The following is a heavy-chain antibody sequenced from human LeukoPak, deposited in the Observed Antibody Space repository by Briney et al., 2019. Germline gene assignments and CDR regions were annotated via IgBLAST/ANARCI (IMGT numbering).Heavy chain of an antibody. V-gene: IGHV3-7*03. J-gene: IGHJ4*02. CDR3: AALIIGRPFDY. D-gene: IGHD1-26*01. CDR1: GFTFSADW. CDR2: IKKDGSET. Sequence: GGSLRLSCVASGFTFSADWMSWVRQAPGKGLEYMASIKKDGSETYYVDSVKGRFTISRDNAKDSLDLQMNNLRAEDTAVYYCAALIIGRPFDYWGQGTLVIVSS.